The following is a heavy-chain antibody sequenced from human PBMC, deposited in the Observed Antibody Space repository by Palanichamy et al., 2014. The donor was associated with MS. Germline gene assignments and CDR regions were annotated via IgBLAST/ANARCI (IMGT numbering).Heavy chain of an antibody. CDR3: AKVNYYDMGDAFDI. CDR2: IRYDGSNK. D-gene: IGHD3-22*01. CDR1: GFTFSSYG. V-gene: IGHV3-30*02. Sequence: QVQLVEPGGGVVQPGGSLRLSCAASGFTFSSYGMHWVRQAPGKGLEWVAFIRYDGSNKLYADSVKGRFTISRDNSKNTLYLQMNSLRAEDTALYYCAKVNYYDMGDAFDIWGQGTMVTVS. J-gene: IGHJ3*02.